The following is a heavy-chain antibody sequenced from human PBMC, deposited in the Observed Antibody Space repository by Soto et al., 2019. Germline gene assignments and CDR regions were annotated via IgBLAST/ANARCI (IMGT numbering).Heavy chain of an antibody. CDR1: GFTFSSYG. J-gene: IGHJ4*02. V-gene: IGHV3-33*01. D-gene: IGHD2-15*01. Sequence: QVQLVESGGGVVQPGRSLRLSCAASGFTFSSYGMHWVRQAPGKGLEWVAVIWYDGSNKYYADSVKGRFTISRDNSKNTLYLQMNSLRADDTAVYYCARENGGLDYWGQGTLVTVSS. CDR3: ARENGGLDY. CDR2: IWYDGSNK.